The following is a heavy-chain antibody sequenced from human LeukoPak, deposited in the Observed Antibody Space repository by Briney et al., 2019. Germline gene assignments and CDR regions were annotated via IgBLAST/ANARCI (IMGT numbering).Heavy chain of an antibody. J-gene: IGHJ4*02. CDR3: AKDRPNYYGSNGHYYRRDGDY. CDR2: ITSSGDGT. CDR1: GFTFSICA. D-gene: IGHD3-22*01. Sequence: GGSLRLSCAASGFTFSICAMSWVRQAPGKGLQWVSSITSSGDGTYYADSVKGRFTISRDNSENMLYLQMNSLRVEDTAVYFCAKDRPNYYGSNGHYYRRDGDYWGQGTLVTVSS. V-gene: IGHV3-23*01.